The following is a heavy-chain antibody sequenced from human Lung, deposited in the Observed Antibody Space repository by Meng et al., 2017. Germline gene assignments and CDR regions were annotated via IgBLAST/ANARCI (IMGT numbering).Heavy chain of an antibody. CDR2: IYNSGST. CDR1: GGSISSSNYY. J-gene: IGHJ2*01. CDR3: ARGQKGYFDL. V-gene: IGHV4-30-4*01. Sequence: QVQLLEPGTGLVKPSQTLSLTCTVSGGSISSSNYYWSWIRQPPGKGLEWSRHIYNSGSTYYNPSLKSRITISVDTSKNQFSLKLSSVTAADTAVYYCARGQKGYFDLWGRGTLVTVSS.